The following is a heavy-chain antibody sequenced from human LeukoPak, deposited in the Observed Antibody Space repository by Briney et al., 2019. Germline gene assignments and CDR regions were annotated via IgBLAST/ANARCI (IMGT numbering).Heavy chain of an antibody. Sequence: GGSLRLSCAASGFTFSSYAMHWVRQAPGKGLEWVAVISYDGSNKYYADSVKGRFTISRDNSKNTLYLQMDSLRAEDTAVYYCARDSDDYGDYPSPFDYWGQGTLVTVSS. D-gene: IGHD4-17*01. CDR1: GFTFSSYA. J-gene: IGHJ4*02. CDR3: ARDSDDYGDYPSPFDY. CDR2: ISYDGSNK. V-gene: IGHV3-30-3*01.